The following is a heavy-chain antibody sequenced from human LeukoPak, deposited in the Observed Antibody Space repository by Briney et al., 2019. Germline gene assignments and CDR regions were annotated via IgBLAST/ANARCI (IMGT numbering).Heavy chain of an antibody. CDR1: GFSFTSFW. V-gene: IGHV3-7*01. J-gene: IGHJ5*02. CDR2: INQDGSEI. D-gene: IGHD3-22*01. CDR3: ARDRVTMIA. Sequence: PGDSLRLSCAASGFSFTSFWMTWVRQAPGKGLEWVANINQDGSEIYSVASVKGRFTISRDNAKNSAYLQMNSLRPEDTGVYYCARDRVTMIAWGQGTQVTVSP.